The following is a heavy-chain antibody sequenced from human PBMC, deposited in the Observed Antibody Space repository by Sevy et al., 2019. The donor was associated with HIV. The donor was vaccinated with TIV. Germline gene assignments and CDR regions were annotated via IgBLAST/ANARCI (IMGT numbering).Heavy chain of an antibody. CDR2: IYYSGST. V-gene: IGHV4-59*13. CDR3: ARDRGQWLVHYFDY. Sequence: SETLSLTCTVSGGSISSYYWSWIRQPPGKGLEWIGYIYYSGSTNYNPSLKSRVTISVDTSKNQFSLKLRSVTAADTAVYYCARDRGQWLVHYFDYWGQGTLVTVSS. J-gene: IGHJ4*02. D-gene: IGHD6-19*01. CDR1: GGSISSYY.